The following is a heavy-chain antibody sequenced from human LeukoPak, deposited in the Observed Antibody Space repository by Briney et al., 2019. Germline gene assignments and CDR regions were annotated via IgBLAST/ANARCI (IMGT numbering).Heavy chain of an antibody. CDR3: ARDQTGDY. Sequence: PSETLSLTCAVYGGSFSGYYWSWIRQPPGKGLEWIGEIDHSGSINYNPSLKSRVTISVDTSKNQFSLKLSSVTAADTAVYYCARDQTGDYWGQGTLVTVSS. J-gene: IGHJ4*02. CDR2: IDHSGSI. V-gene: IGHV4-34*01. CDR1: GGSFSGYY.